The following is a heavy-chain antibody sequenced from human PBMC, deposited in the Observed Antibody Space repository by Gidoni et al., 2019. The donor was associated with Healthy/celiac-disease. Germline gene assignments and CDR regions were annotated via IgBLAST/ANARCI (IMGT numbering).Heavy chain of an antibody. CDR1: GGSISSTNW. D-gene: IGHD6-13*01. V-gene: IGHV4-4*03. CDR2: IYHRGST. J-gene: IGHJ6*02. CDR3: ARGLAAAGTLDYYYYGMDV. Sequence: QVQLQESGPALVKPPRTLSLTSAVSGGSISSTNWRSWVRQPPGKGLEWIGEIYHRGSTNYNPCLKSRVSISVDKSKNQFSLKLSSVTAADTAVYYCARGLAAAGTLDYYYYGMDVWGQGTTVTVSS.